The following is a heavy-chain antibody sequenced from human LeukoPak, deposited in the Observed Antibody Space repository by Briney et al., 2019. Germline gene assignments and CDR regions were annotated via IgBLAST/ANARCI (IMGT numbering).Heavy chain of an antibody. CDR2: IYSGGST. CDR3: ARGGDGYNWYYFDY. D-gene: IGHD5-24*01. J-gene: IGHJ4*02. Sequence: GGSLRLSCAASGFTVSSNYMSWVRQAPGKGLEWVSVIYSGGSTYYADSVKGRFTISRDNSKNTLYLQMNSLRAEDTAVYYCARGGDGYNWYYFDYLGQGTLVTVSS. V-gene: IGHV3-53*01. CDR1: GFTVSSNY.